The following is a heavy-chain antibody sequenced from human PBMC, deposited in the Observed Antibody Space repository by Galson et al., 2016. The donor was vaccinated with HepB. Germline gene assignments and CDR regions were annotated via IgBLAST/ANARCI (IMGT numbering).Heavy chain of an antibody. CDR1: GFTFRNYA. V-gene: IGHV3-23*01. CDR3: TTWLSHHFDY. D-gene: IGHD6-19*01. Sequence: LRLSCAASGFTFRNYALSWVRRAPGKGLEWVSHIDGPTPNTHYADSVRDRFSIYRDNSRDTLYLQMDSLTAEDSAIYYCTTWLSHHFDYWGQGTRVTVSS. J-gene: IGHJ4*02. CDR2: IDGPTPNT.